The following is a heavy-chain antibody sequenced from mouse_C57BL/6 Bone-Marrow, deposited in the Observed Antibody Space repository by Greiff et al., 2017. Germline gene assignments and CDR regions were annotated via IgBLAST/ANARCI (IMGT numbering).Heavy chain of an antibody. CDR3: ARPLTTDYAMDY. V-gene: IGHV1-55*01. D-gene: IGHD1-1*01. CDR2: IYPGSGNT. J-gene: IGHJ4*01. CDR1: GYTFTSYW. Sequence: QVQLQQPGAELVKPGASVKMSCKASGYTFTSYWITWVKQRPGQGLEWIGDIYPGSGNTNYNEKFKSKATLTVDTSSSTAYMQLSSLNSEDSAVYYCARPLTTDYAMDYWGQGTSVTVSS.